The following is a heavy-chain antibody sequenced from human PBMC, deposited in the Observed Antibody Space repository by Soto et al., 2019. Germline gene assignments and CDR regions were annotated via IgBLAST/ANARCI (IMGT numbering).Heavy chain of an antibody. V-gene: IGHV4-59*01. CDR1: GGSISSYY. J-gene: IGHJ6*02. D-gene: IGHD2-2*01. Sequence: PSETLSLTCTVSGGSISSYYWSWIRQPPGKGLDWIGYIYYTEKTNYNPSLKSRVTISVDTSKNQFSLKLRSVTAADTGVYFCARARFQLLHPYYSVMDVWAQGTAVTVSS. CDR2: IYYTEKT. CDR3: ARARFQLLHPYYSVMDV.